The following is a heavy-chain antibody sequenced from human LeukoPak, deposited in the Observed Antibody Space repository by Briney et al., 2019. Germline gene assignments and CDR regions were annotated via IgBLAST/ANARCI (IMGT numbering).Heavy chain of an antibody. CDR3: ARQQIYVGIGMVDYFDY. V-gene: IGHV3-48*03. Sequence: GGSLRLSCAASGFTFSSYEMNWVRQAPGKGLEWVSYISSSGTTIYYADSVKGRFTISRDNAKNSLYLQMNSLRAEDTAVYYCARQQIYVGIGMVDYFDYWGQGILVTVSS. CDR2: ISSSGTTI. J-gene: IGHJ4*02. CDR1: GFTFSSYE. D-gene: IGHD6-13*01.